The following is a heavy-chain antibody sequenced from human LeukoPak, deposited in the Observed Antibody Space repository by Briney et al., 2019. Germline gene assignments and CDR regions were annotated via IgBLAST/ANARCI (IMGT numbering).Heavy chain of an antibody. Sequence: PGGSLRLSCAASGFIFSNYWMHWVRQAPGKGLEWVGFIRSKAYGGTTEYAASVKGRFTISRDDSKSIAYLQMNSLKTEDTAVYYCTRVRNYYDSSGYLFDYWGQGTLVTVSS. D-gene: IGHD3-22*01. V-gene: IGHV3-49*04. CDR3: TRVRNYYDSSGYLFDY. CDR1: GFIFSNYW. CDR2: IRSKAYGGTT. J-gene: IGHJ4*02.